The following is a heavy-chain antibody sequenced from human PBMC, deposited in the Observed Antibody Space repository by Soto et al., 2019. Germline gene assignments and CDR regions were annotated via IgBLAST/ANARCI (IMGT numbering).Heavy chain of an antibody. CDR3: AKDGVMGYWSSPSCYTVAAAAPYYYGMDV. D-gene: IGHD2-2*02. CDR2: ISGSGGST. J-gene: IGHJ6*02. V-gene: IGHV3-23*01. Sequence: GGSLSLSCAASGFTFSSYAMSWVRQAPGKGLEWVSAISGSGGSTYYADSVKGRFTISRDNSKNTLYLQMNSLRAEDTAVYYCAKDGVMGYWSSPSCYTVAAAAPYYYGMDVWGQGTTVTVSS. CDR1: GFTFSSYA.